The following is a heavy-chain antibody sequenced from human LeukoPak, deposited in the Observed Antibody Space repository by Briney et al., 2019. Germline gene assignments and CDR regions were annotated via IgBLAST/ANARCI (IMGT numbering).Heavy chain of an antibody. CDR2: IYSSGGT. CDR1: GGSIYSCY. J-gene: IGHJ4*02. V-gene: IGHV4-59*01. CDR3: AGGPGHYAY. D-gene: IGHD4-17*01. Sequence: SETLSLTCTVSGGSIYSCYWNCVRQPPGKGLEWIGYIYSSGGTNYNPSLKSRVTISVDTSKSHFSLKLRSVTAADTAVYYCAGGPGHYAYWGQGTLVTVSS.